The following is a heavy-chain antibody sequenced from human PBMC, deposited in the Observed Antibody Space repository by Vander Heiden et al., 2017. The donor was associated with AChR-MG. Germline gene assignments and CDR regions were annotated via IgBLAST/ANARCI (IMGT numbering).Heavy chain of an antibody. D-gene: IGHD2-2*01. Sequence: QLQLQESGPGLVKPSATLSLTCTVSGGSIRSSSYYWGWIRQPPGKGLEWIGSIYYSGSTYYNPSLKSRVTISVDTSKNQFSLKLSSVTAADTAVYYCARTYYCSSTSCYLYNWFDPWGQGTLVTVSS. CDR1: GGSIRSSSYY. J-gene: IGHJ5*02. V-gene: IGHV4-39*01. CDR2: IYYSGST. CDR3: ARTYYCSSTSCYLYNWFDP.